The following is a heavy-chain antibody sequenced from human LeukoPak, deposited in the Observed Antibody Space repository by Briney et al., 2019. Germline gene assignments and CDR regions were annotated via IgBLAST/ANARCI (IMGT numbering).Heavy chain of an antibody. CDR1: GYSISSDYY. Sequence: SETLSLTCAVSGYSISSDYYWGWIRQPPGKGLEWIGNIYRSGSTYYNPSLKSRVTISVDTSKNQFSLKLSSVTAADTAVYYCARLLGSWYMDVWGKGTTVTVSS. D-gene: IGHD1-26*01. J-gene: IGHJ6*03. V-gene: IGHV4-38-2*01. CDR3: ARLLGSWYMDV. CDR2: IYRSGST.